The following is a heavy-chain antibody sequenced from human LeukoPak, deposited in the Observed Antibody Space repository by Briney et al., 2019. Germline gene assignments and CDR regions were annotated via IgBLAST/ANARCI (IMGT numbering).Heavy chain of an antibody. J-gene: IGHJ4*02. D-gene: IGHD6-13*01. V-gene: IGHV3-74*01. Sequence: GGSLRLSCAASGFTFSSYWMHWVRQAPGKGLVWVSRINGDGSSTSYADSVKGRFTISRDNAKNTLYLQMNSLGAEDTAVYYCASPTAYSSSRLDYFDYWGQGTLVTVSS. CDR3: ASPTAYSSSRLDYFDY. CDR1: GFTFSSYW. CDR2: INGDGSST.